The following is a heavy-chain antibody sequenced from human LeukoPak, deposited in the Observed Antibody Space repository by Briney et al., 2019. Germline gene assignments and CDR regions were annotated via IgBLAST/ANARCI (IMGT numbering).Heavy chain of an antibody. CDR2: ISSSSSYI. CDR3: ERDNWNYVGNGWFER. V-gene: IGHV3-21*01. J-gene: IGHJ5*02. D-gene: IGHD1-7*01. Sequence: GGSLRLSCAASGFTFSSYSMNWVRQAPGKGLEWVSSISSSSSYIYYADSVKGRFTISRDNTKNSLYLQMNSLRAEDTAVYYCERDNWNYVGNGWFERWGQGSLVSVCS. CDR1: GFTFSSYS.